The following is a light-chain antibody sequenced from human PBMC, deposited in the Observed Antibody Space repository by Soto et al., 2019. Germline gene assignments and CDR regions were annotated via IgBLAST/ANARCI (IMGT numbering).Light chain of an antibody. Sequence: EMVLTQSPATLSVSPGERATLSCRASRSVSSNLAWYQQKPGQAPRLLIYGASTRATGIPARFSGSGSGTEFTLTISSLQSEDFAVYYCQQYNNWPRTFGQGTKVDI. CDR2: GAS. J-gene: IGKJ1*01. CDR3: QQYNNWPRT. CDR1: RSVSSN. V-gene: IGKV3-15*01.